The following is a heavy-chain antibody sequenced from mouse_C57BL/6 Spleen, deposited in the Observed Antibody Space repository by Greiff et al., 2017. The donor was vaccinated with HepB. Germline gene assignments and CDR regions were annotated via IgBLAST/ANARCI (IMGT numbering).Heavy chain of an antibody. V-gene: IGHV1-82*01. Sequence: VKLQESGPELVKPGASVKISCKASGYAFSSSWMNWVKQRPGKGLEWIGRIYPGDGDTNYNGKFKGKATLTADKSSSTAYMQLSSLTSEDSAVYFCARSYEESEDYAMDYWGQGTSVTVSS. CDR1: GYAFSSSW. D-gene: IGHD1-1*01. CDR2: IYPGDGDT. CDR3: ARSYEESEDYAMDY. J-gene: IGHJ4*01.